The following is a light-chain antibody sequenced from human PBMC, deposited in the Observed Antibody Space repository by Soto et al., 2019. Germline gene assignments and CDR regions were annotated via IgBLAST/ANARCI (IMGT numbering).Light chain of an antibody. CDR2: WAS. CDR3: QQYYTSPGFT. V-gene: IGKV4-1*01. J-gene: IGKJ2*01. CDR1: QSVLYSSNNKNY. Sequence: DIVMTQSPDSLAVSLGERATINCKSSQSVLYSSNNKNYLAWFQQKPGQPPNLLIYWASTRESGVPDRFSGSGSGTDFTLTISSLQAEDVVVYYCQQYYTSPGFTFGQGTKLEIK.